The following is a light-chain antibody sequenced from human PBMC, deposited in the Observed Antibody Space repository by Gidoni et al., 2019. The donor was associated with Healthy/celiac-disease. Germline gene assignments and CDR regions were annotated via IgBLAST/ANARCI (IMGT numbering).Light chain of an antibody. CDR2: DAY. CDR1: QSVSSY. Sequence: EIVLTQSPATLSSSPGERATLSCRASQSVSSYLAWYQTKPGQAPRLLIYDAYNRATGIPARFSGSGSGTDFTLTIISLEPEDFAVYYCHQRSNSLTFGPXTRLEIK. J-gene: IGKJ5*01. V-gene: IGKV3-11*01. CDR3: HQRSNSLT.